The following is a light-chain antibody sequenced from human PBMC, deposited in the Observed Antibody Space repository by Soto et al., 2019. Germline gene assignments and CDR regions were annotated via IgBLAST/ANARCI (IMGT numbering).Light chain of an antibody. J-gene: IGLJ1*01. Sequence: QSALTQPASVSGSPGQSITISCTGTSSDIGGYEYVSWYQQHPGKAPRLMIYEVTYRPSGVSNRFSGSKSGSTASLTISGLQAEDEADYYCSSYAGSSNVFGTGTKVTVL. CDR2: EVT. CDR3: SSYAGSSNV. CDR1: SSDIGGYEY. V-gene: IGLV2-14*01.